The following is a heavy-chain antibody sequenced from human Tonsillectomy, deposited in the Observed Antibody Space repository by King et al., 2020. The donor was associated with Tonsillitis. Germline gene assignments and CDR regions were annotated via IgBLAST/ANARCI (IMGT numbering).Heavy chain of an antibody. J-gene: IGHJ3*02. D-gene: IGHD3-16*02. V-gene: IGHV2-5*02. Sequence: TLKESGPTLVEPTQTLTLTCTFSGFSLTTHVVGVGWIRQPPGEALEWLALYYWDNDRRSNPSLRSRLTITKDTSKNQVVLTMTDMDSVDTATYYCAHIMITFGGIIADDAFDIWGQGTMVTVSS. CDR2: YYWDNDR. CDR3: AHIMITFGGIIADDAFDI. CDR1: GFSLTTHVVG.